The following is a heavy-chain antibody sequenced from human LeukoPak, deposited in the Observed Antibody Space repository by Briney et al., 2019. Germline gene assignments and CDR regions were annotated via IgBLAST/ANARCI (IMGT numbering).Heavy chain of an antibody. CDR2: IIPIFGTA. J-gene: IGHJ5*02. CDR1: GGTFSSYA. Sequence: SVKVSCKASGGTFSSYAISWVRQAPGQGLEWMGGIIPIFGTANYAQKFQGRVTITADESTSTAYMELSSLRSEDTAVYYCASAYYGSGSEPWFDPWGQGTLVTVSS. CDR3: ASAYYGSGSEPWFDP. D-gene: IGHD3-10*01. V-gene: IGHV1-69*13.